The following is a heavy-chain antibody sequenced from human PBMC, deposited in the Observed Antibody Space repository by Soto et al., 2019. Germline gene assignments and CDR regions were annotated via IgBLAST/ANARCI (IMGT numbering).Heavy chain of an antibody. Sequence: SETLSLTCTVSGGSISSSSYYWGWIRQPPGKGLEWIGSIYYSGSTYYNPSLKSRVTISVDTSKNQFSLKLSSVTAADTAVYYCARHGGGNVDIVAIPRPEFDYWGQGTLVTISS. CDR3: ARHGGGNVDIVAIPRPEFDY. D-gene: IGHD5-12*01. J-gene: IGHJ4*02. CDR2: IYYSGST. CDR1: GGSISSSSYY. V-gene: IGHV4-39*01.